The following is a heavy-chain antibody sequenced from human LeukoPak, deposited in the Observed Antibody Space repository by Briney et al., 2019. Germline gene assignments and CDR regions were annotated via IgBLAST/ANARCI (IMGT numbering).Heavy chain of an antibody. CDR3: ARDNWNDVEGAFDI. J-gene: IGHJ3*02. V-gene: IGHV3-23*01. Sequence: QPGGSLRLSCAASGFTFSNYAMSWVRQAPGKGLEWVSAIDSGGVGTYYADSVKGRFTISRDRSKNTLSLHMNSLRAEDTAVYYCARDNWNDVEGAFDIWGQGTLVSVSS. CDR2: IDSGGVGT. CDR1: GFTFSNYA. D-gene: IGHD1-20*01.